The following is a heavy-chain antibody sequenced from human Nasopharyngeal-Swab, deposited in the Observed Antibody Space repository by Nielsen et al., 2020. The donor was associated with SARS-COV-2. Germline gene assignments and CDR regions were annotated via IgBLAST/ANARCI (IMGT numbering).Heavy chain of an antibody. J-gene: IGHJ4*02. Sequence: GGSLRLSCAASGFTYSSFGMHWVRQASGKGLEWVGRIGDKDHNYATTYGAAVKGRFTISRDDSKNTAFLQMDSLKTEDTALYYCTTDYYFDYWGQGTLVTVSS. CDR1: GFTYSSFG. CDR3: TTDYYFDY. CDR2: IGDKDHNYAT. V-gene: IGHV3-73*01.